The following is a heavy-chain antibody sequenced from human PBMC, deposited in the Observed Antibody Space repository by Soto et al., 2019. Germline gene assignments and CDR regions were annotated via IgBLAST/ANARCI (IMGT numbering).Heavy chain of an antibody. V-gene: IGHV4-59*01. J-gene: IGHJ5*02. Sequence: PSETLCLTCTVSGGSMNSYYWSWIRQPPGKGLEWIGYIYYSGSTSSNPSLKSRVTISVDTSKNQFSLKLSSVTAADTAMYYCARGVSWLDLDLWGQGTLVTISS. D-gene: IGHD6-19*01. CDR2: IYYSGST. CDR3: ARGVSWLDLDL. CDR1: GGSMNSYY.